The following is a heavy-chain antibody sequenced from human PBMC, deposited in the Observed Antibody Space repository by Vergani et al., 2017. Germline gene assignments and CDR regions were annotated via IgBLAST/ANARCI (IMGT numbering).Heavy chain of an antibody. Sequence: QVQLVQSGAEVKKPGSSVKVSCKASGGTFSSYAISWVRQAPGQGLEWMGGIIPIFGTANYAEEFQGRVTITADKSTSTAYMELSSLRSEDTAVYYCAGDRMVRGFIIGGFDYWGQGTLVTVSS. D-gene: IGHD3-10*01. CDR1: GGTFSSYA. J-gene: IGHJ4*02. V-gene: IGHV1-69*06. CDR3: AGDRMVRGFIIGGFDY. CDR2: IIPIFGTA.